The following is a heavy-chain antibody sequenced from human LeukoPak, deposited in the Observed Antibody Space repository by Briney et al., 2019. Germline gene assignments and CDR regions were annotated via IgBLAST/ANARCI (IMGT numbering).Heavy chain of an antibody. CDR1: RFTFSSYA. V-gene: IGHV3-23*01. CDR3: AKGAATSCYSPVDY. J-gene: IGHJ4*02. Sequence: GGSLRLSCAASRFTFSSYAMSWVRQAPGKGLEWVSGICGSGSTTYYADSVKGRFTISRDNSKNTLYLQMNSLRAEDTAVYFCAKGAATSCYSPVDYWGQGTLVTVSS. D-gene: IGHD2-2*02. CDR2: ICGSGSTT.